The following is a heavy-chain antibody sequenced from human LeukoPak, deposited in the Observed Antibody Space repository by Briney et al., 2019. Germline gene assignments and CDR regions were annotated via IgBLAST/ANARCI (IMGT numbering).Heavy chain of an antibody. CDR1: GGSISSGSYY. D-gene: IGHD6-19*01. V-gene: IGHV4-61*02. J-gene: IGHJ6*03. CDR2: ICTSGST. Sequence: SETLSLTCTVSGGSISSGSYYWSWIRQPAGKGLEWIGRICTSGSTNYNPSPMSRFTISVETSKNQFSLKLSSVTAADTAVYYCARVLSSYYYYYMDVWGKGTTVTVSS. CDR3: ARVLSSYYYYYMDV.